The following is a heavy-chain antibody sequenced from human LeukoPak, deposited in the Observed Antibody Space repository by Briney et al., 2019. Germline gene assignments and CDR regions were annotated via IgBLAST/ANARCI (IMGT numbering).Heavy chain of an antibody. J-gene: IGHJ4*02. V-gene: IGHV3-23*01. CDR2: IGGSGGRT. CDR1: GFTFSSHT. Sequence: GGSLRLSCAASGFTFSSHTMNWVRQAPGKGLEWVSAIGGSGGRTDYADAVKGRYTISRDNSRNTLYLQMTSLRAEDTAVYYCVRDTGVSAYNDYWGQGTLVTVSS. D-gene: IGHD2-8*02. CDR3: VRDTGVSAYNDY.